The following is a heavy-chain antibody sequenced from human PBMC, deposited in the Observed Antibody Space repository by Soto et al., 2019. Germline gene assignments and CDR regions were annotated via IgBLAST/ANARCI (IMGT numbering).Heavy chain of an antibody. CDR3: EKIGENDAFDI. CDR1: GFTFSSYG. CDR2: ISYDVSNK. D-gene: IGHD2-21*01. Sequence: PGGSLRLSCAASGFTFSSYGMHWVRQAPGKGLEWVAVISYDVSNKYYADSVKGRFTISRDNSKNTLYLQMNSLRAEDTAVYYCEKIGENDAFDIWGQGTMVTVSS. J-gene: IGHJ3*02. V-gene: IGHV3-30*18.